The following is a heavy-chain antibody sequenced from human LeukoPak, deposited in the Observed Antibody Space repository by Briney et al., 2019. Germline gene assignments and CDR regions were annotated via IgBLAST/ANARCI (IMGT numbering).Heavy chain of an antibody. Sequence: SETLSLTCTVSGDSISSYYWTWIRQPPGKGLEWIGSIYYSGSTNYNPSLKSRVTISVDTSKNQFSLKLSSVTAADTAVYYCARGYSYGYCTNWSQGTLVTVSS. CDR2: IYYSGST. J-gene: IGHJ4*02. D-gene: IGHD5-18*01. CDR3: ARGYSYGYCTN. V-gene: IGHV4-59*01. CDR1: GDSISSYY.